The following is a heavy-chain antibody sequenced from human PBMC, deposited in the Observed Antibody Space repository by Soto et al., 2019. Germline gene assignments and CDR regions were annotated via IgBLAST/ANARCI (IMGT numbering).Heavy chain of an antibody. Sequence: EVQLVESGGGLVQPGGSLRLSCAASGFRFSSYSMNWVRQAPGKGPEWVSYIDHSSSSVRYVDSVEGRFTISRDNAKDSLSLQMNSLRVEDTAMYYCAVGIAVARGYFDLWGRGTLVTVSS. CDR3: AVGIAVARGYFDL. V-gene: IGHV3-48*04. CDR2: IDHSSSSV. J-gene: IGHJ2*01. CDR1: GFRFSSYS. D-gene: IGHD6-19*01.